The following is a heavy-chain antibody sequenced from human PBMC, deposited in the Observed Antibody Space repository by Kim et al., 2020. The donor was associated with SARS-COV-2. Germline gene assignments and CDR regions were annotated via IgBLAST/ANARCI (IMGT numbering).Heavy chain of an antibody. J-gene: IGHJ6*02. Sequence: GGSLRLSCPASGFTFSSYAMSWVRQAPGKGLEWVSGMSGSGGSTYYADSVKGRFTISRDNSNNTLYLQMNSLRAEDTAVYYCAKEGMVNYGMDVWGQGTTITVSS. CDR3: AKEGMVNYGMDV. V-gene: IGHV3-23*01. CDR2: MSGSGGST. D-gene: IGHD3-3*01. CDR1: GFTFSSYA.